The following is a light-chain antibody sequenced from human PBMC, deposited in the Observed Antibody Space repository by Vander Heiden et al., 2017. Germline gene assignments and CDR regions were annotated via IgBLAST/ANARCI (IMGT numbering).Light chain of an antibody. J-gene: IGKJ2*01. Sequence: TITCRASQDIGSYLGWFQQKPGKPPKLLIYATSTLQPGVPSRFIGSGSGTDFALTISCLQSDDFATYYCQQYHGYPYTFGQGTKLYIK. CDR1: QDIGSY. V-gene: IGKV1-8*01. CDR3: QQYHGYPYT. CDR2: ATS.